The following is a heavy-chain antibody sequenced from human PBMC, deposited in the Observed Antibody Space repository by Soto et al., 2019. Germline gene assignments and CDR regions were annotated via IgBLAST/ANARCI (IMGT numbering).Heavy chain of an antibody. Sequence: GSGPTLVNHTETLTLTCTVCGFSLSNARMGVSWIRQPPGKALEWLAHIFSNDEKSYSTSLKSRLTISKDTSKSQVVLTMTNMDPVDTATYYCARSGLYYDFWSGYYPPGFDYWGQGTLVTVSS. V-gene: IGHV2-26*01. D-gene: IGHD3-3*01. CDR2: IFSNDEK. CDR3: ARSGLYYDFWSGYYPPGFDY. CDR1: GFSLSNARMG. J-gene: IGHJ4*02.